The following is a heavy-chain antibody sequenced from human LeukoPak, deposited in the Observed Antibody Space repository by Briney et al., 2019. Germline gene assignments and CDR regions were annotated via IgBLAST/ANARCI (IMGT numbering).Heavy chain of an antibody. J-gene: IGHJ4*02. V-gene: IGHV3-21*01. CDR2: ISSSGSYI. CDR3: ARDRDYGGNFFGY. D-gene: IGHD4-23*01. Sequence: GGSLRLSCAASGFTVSSNYMTWVRQAPGKGLEWVSSISSSGSYIYYADSVKGRFTISRDNAKNSLYLQMNSLRVEDTAVYYCARDRDYGGNFFGYWGQGTLVTVSS. CDR1: GFTVSSNY.